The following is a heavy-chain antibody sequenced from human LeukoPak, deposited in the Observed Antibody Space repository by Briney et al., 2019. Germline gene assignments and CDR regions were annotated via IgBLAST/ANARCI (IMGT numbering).Heavy chain of an antibody. CDR1: GYTFTNYY. D-gene: IGHD3-9*01. J-gene: IGHJ3*02. Sequence: ASAKVSCKASGYTFTNYYIHWVRQAPGQGLEWMGIINPSHGTTTCAQKFQGRVTITRDTSTSTVYMELSSLRSEDTAVYYCARGQLRYYDWAPFDIWGQRTIVTVSS. V-gene: IGHV1-46*01. CDR2: INPSHGTT. CDR3: ARGQLRYYDWAPFDI.